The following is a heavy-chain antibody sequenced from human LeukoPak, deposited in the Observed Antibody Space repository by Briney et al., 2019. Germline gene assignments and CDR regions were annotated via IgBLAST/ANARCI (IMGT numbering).Heavy chain of an antibody. CDR1: GFTFDDYA. CDR3: AKDHYDSSRQFDY. D-gene: IGHD3-22*01. CDR2: ISWNSGSI. J-gene: IGHJ4*02. Sequence: GGSLRLSCAASGFTFDDYAMHWVRQAPGKGLEWVSGISWNSGSIGYADSVKGRFTISRDNAKNSLYLQMNSLRAEDTALYYCAKDHYDSSRQFDYWGQGTLVTVSS. V-gene: IGHV3-9*01.